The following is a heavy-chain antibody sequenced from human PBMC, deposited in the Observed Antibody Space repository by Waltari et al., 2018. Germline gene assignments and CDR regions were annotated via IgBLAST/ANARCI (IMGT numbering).Heavy chain of an antibody. D-gene: IGHD6-13*01. Sequence: EVQLLESGGGLVQPGGSLRLSCAASGFPFTTYAMSWVRQAPGEGTEGVSAISGSGGDTDYADSLKGRFTISRDNSKNTVYLQMNSLRAEDTALYYCAKGWSYFFDSWGQGTLVTVSS. CDR1: GFPFTTYA. CDR3: AKGWSYFFDS. V-gene: IGHV3-23*01. J-gene: IGHJ4*02. CDR2: ISGSGGDT.